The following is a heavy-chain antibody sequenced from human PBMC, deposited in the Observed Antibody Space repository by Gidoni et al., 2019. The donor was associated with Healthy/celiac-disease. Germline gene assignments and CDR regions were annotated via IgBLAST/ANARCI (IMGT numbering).Heavy chain of an antibody. Sequence: EVQLVESGGGLVKPGGSLRLSGSASGFTLRPSSMNWVRQAPGKGLEWGSSISSSSSYIYYADSVKGRFTISRDNAKNSLYLQMNSLRAEDTAVYYCARADYYDSSGSPPPFDYWGQGTLVTVSS. D-gene: IGHD3-22*01. CDR1: GFTLRPSS. CDR3: ARADYYDSSGSPPPFDY. CDR2: ISSSSSYI. V-gene: IGHV3-21*01. J-gene: IGHJ4*02.